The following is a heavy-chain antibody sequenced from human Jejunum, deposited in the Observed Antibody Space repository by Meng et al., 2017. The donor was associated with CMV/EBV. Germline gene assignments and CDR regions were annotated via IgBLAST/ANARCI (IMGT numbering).Heavy chain of an antibody. CDR2: IYRGDDK. D-gene: IGHD1-26*01. Sequence: QITLKESGPTLVTPTXTLTLSCSFSGFSPSTSGEGVGWIRQPPGKALEWLALIYRGDDKRYSPSLNSRLTIAKDTSKNEVVLTLTNMGPIDTGTYYCAHFVGGYYPSRPDYWGQGTLVTVYS. CDR1: GFSPSTSGEG. J-gene: IGHJ4*02. V-gene: IGHV2-5*02. CDR3: AHFVGGYYPSRPDY.